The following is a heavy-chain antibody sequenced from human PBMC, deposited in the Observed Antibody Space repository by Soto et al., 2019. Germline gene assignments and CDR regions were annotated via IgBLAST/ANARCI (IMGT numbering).Heavy chain of an antibody. D-gene: IGHD2-15*01. J-gene: IGHJ4*02. CDR1: GFTFSSYS. CDR2: ISSSSSYI. V-gene: IGHV3-21*01. CDR3: ARRYCSGGSCYHFDY. Sequence: GESLKISCAASGFTFSSYSMNWVRQAPGKGLEWVSSISSSSSYIYYADSVKGRFTISRDNAKNSLYLQMNSLRAEDTAVYYCARRYCSGGSCYHFDYWGQGTLVTVSS.